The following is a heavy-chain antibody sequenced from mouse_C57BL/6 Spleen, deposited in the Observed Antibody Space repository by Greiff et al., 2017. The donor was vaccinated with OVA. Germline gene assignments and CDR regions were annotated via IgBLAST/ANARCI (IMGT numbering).Heavy chain of an antibody. Sequence: QVQLKQSGAELVKPGASVKMSCKASGYTFTSYWITWVKQRPGQGLEWIGDIYPGSGSTNYNEKFKSKATLTVDTSSSTAYMQLSSLTSEDSAVYYCARWKRDSSGYYWGQGTTLTVSS. CDR3: ARWKRDSSGYY. J-gene: IGHJ2*01. CDR1: GYTFTSYW. V-gene: IGHV1-55*01. CDR2: IYPGSGST. D-gene: IGHD3-2*02.